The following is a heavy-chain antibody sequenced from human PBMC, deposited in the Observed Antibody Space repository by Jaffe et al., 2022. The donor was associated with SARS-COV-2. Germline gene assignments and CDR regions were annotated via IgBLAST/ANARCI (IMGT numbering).Heavy chain of an antibody. Sequence: QVQLQQWGAGLLKPSETLSLTCAVYGGSFSGYYWSWIRQPPGKGLEWIGEINHSGSTNYNPSLKSRVTISVDTSKNQFSLKLSSVTAADTAVYYCARIDSSSWYGGGYYYYYGMDVWGQGTTVTVSS. CDR1: GGSFSGYY. CDR2: INHSGST. J-gene: IGHJ6*02. V-gene: IGHV4-34*01. CDR3: ARIDSSSWYGGGYYYYYGMDV. D-gene: IGHD6-13*01.